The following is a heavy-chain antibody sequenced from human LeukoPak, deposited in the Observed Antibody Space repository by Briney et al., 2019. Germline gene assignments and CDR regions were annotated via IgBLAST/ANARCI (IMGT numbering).Heavy chain of an antibody. Sequence: PGRSLRLSCAASGFTFSSYAMHWVRQAPGKGRGWVAVISYDGSNKYYADSVKGRFTISRDNSKNTLYLQMNSLRAEDTAVYYCARDTSSSWYGDRYNWFDPWGQGTLVTVSS. V-gene: IGHV3-30*04. J-gene: IGHJ5*02. CDR2: ISYDGSNK. CDR1: GFTFSSYA. CDR3: ARDTSSSWYGDRYNWFDP. D-gene: IGHD6-13*01.